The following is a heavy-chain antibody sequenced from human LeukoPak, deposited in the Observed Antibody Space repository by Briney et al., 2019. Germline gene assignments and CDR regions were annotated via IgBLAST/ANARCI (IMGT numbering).Heavy chain of an antibody. CDR3: AKSGVWGGSFHY. D-gene: IGHD7-27*01. J-gene: IGHJ4*02. CDR1: GFTFSNYA. V-gene: IGHV3-23*01. CDR2: ISNNGIGT. Sequence: GGSLRLSCAASGFTFSNYAMSWVRQAPGKGLEWVSGISNNGIGTYYADSVKGRFTISRDISEKTLSLQMSSLRVEDTAVYYCAKSGVWGGSFHYRCQGTPAIVSS.